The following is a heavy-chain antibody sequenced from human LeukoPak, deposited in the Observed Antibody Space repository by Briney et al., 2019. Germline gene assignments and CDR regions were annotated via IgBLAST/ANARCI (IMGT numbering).Heavy chain of an antibody. D-gene: IGHD3-9*01. CDR2: ISGSGGST. CDR1: GFTFSSYA. V-gene: IGHV3-23*01. Sequence: GGSLRLSCAASGFTFSSYAMGWVRQAPGKGLEWVSAISGSGGSTYYADSVKGRFTISRDNSKNTLYLQMNSLRAEDTAVYYCAKGPPTRYFDWAVGYYYYGMDVWGQGTTVTVSS. CDR3: AKGPPTRYFDWAVGYYYYGMDV. J-gene: IGHJ6*02.